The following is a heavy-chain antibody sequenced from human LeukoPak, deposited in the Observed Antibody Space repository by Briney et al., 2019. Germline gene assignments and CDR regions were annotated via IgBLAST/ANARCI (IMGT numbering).Heavy chain of an antibody. CDR2: MNPNNGNT. D-gene: IGHD3-9*01. CDR1: GYTFTIYD. Sequence: GASVTVSFKASGYTFTIYDINWVRQATGQGLEWMGWMNPNNGNTGYAQKFQGRVTMTRNTSISTAYMELSSLRSEDTAVYYCARGLRYFDWSGTYWGQGTLVTVSS. J-gene: IGHJ4*02. CDR3: ARGLRYFDWSGTY. V-gene: IGHV1-8*01.